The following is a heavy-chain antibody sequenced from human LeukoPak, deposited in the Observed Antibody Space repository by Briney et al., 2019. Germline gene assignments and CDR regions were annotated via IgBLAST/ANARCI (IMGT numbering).Heavy chain of an antibody. V-gene: IGHV3-23*01. J-gene: IGHJ3*02. CDR3: TRERDAFDI. CDR2: ISGSGGST. CDR1: GFTFSNYG. Sequence: GGSLRLSCAASGFTFSNYGMSWVRQAPGKGLQWVSAISGSGGSTYYADSVKGRFTISRDNSKSTLYIQMNSLRAEDTAVYYCTRERDAFDIWGQGTMVTVSS.